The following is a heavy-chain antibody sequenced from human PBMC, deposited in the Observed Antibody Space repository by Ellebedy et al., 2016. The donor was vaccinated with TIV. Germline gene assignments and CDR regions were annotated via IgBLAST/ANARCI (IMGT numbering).Heavy chain of an antibody. CDR2: IYYSGST. J-gene: IGHJ4*02. D-gene: IGHD5-18*01. CDR1: GGSISSYY. CDR3: ARVGRPDTAMVWD. Sequence: MPSETLSLTCTVSGGSISSYYWSWIRQPPGKGLEWIGYIYYSGSTNYNPSLKSRVTISVDTSKNQFSLKLSSVTAADTAVYYCARVGRPDTAMVWDWGQGTLVTVSS. V-gene: IGHV4-59*01.